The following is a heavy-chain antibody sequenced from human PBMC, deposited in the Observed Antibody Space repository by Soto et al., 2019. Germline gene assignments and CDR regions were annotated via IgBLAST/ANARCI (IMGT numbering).Heavy chain of an antibody. CDR3: AREGSYSAYNFAHGIQLWSFDF. D-gene: IGHD5-12*01. V-gene: IGHV4-4*07. J-gene: IGHJ4*02. Sequence: SETLSLTCTVSGGSINTFYWSRVRQPAGKGLEWIGRIFSSGSTSFNPSLESRVAMSVDTSKNHFSLNLSSVTAADMAVYYCAREGSYSAYNFAHGIQLWSFDFWGQGALVTVSS. CDR1: GGSINTFY. CDR2: IFSSGST.